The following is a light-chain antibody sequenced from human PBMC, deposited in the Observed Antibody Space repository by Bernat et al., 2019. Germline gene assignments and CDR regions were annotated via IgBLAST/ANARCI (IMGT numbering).Light chain of an antibody. CDR1: SSDVGAYNY. CDR2: EVH. CDR3: SSNVGLSNYL. V-gene: IGLV2-8*01. Sequence: QSALTQPPSASGSPGQSVTVSCTGTSSDVGAYNYVSWYQQYPGKAPKLIIYEVHKRLSGVPDRFSGSQSGNTAFLTVSGLQAEDEADYYCSSNVGLSNYLFGGGTQVTVL. J-gene: IGLJ1*01.